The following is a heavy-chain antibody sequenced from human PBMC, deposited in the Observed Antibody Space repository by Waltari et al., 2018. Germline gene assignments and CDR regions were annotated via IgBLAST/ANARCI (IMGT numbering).Heavy chain of an antibody. Sequence: EVQLVDSGGGLVQPGGSLRLSCAASGFTFSKYWISWFRQAPGKGLEWVATVKQDGSDKYYVDSVKGRFTISRDNGDNSLYLQMNSLRAEDTAVYYCARDFYDVTSGFYTPGLFDYWGQGSLVTVSS. V-gene: IGHV3-7*01. D-gene: IGHD3-3*01. CDR1: GFTFSKYW. CDR2: VKQDGSDK. J-gene: IGHJ4*02. CDR3: ARDFYDVTSGFYTPGLFDY.